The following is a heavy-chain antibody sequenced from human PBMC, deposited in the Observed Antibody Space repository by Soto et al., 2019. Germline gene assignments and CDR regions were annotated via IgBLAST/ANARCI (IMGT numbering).Heavy chain of an antibody. V-gene: IGHV4-39*01. CDR3: ARLLVAVTRHWYFDL. Sequence: QLQLQESDPGLVKPSETLSLTCTVSGGSISSSSYYWGWIRQPPGKGLEWIGSIYYSGSTYYNPSLKRRVTISVDTSKNQLSLKLSSMTAADTAVYYCARLLVAVTRHWYFDLWGRGTLVTVSS. D-gene: IGHD4-17*01. J-gene: IGHJ2*01. CDR2: IYYSGST. CDR1: GGSISSSSYY.